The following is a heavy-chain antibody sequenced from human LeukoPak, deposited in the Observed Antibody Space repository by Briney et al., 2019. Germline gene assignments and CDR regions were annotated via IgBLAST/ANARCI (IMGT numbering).Heavy chain of an antibody. Sequence: PGGSLRLSCADTGFIFSGYSMNWVRQTPGKGLEWVSSISSSRSYIYYAASVKGRFTISRDDARNSLYLQMNSLRAEDTAVYYCARGNVDAFGIWGQGTMVTVSS. CDR1: GFIFSGYS. V-gene: IGHV3-21*01. J-gene: IGHJ3*02. D-gene: IGHD1-1*01. CDR2: ISSSRSYI. CDR3: ARGNVDAFGI.